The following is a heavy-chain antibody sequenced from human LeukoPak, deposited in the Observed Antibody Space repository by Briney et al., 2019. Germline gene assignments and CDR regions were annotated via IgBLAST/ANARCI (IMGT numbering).Heavy chain of an antibody. D-gene: IGHD2-15*01. CDR3: ARMVAAGVFGYYFDY. J-gene: IGHJ4*02. CDR2: INHSGST. CDR1: GGSFSGYY. Sequence: SGTLSLTCAVYGGSFSGYYWSWIRQPPGKGLEWIGEINHSGSTNYNPSLKSRVTISVDTSKNQFSLKLSSVTAADTAVYYCARMVAAGVFGYYFDYWGQGTLVTVSS. V-gene: IGHV4-34*01.